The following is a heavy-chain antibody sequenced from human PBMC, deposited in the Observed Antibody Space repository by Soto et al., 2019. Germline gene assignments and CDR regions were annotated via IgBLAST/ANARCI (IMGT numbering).Heavy chain of an antibody. CDR1: GFTFSSYA. J-gene: IGHJ5*02. D-gene: IGHD6-6*01. CDR2: ISGSGGST. Sequence: GGSLRLSCAASGFTFSSYAVSWVRQAPGKGLEWVSAISGSGGSTYYADSVKGRFTISRDNSKNTLYLQMNSLRAEDTAVYYCAKDLPGIAARPSRWFDPWGQGTLVTVSS. V-gene: IGHV3-23*01. CDR3: AKDLPGIAARPSRWFDP.